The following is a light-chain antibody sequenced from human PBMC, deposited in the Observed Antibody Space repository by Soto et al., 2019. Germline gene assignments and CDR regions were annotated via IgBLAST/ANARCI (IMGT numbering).Light chain of an antibody. Sequence: QSVLTQPPSVSGTPGQRITISCSGSLSNIESHTVNWYQQVPGTAPKLMIHDVSKRPSGVPDRFSGSKSGYTASLTISGLQAEDEADYYCSSYAGSYGYVFGTGTKVTVL. V-gene: IGLV1-44*01. CDR1: LSNIESHT. CDR2: DVS. J-gene: IGLJ1*01. CDR3: SSYAGSYGYV.